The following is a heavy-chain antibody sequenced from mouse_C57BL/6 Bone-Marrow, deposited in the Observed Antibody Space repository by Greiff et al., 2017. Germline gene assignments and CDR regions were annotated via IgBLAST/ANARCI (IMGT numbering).Heavy chain of an antibody. D-gene: IGHD2-4*01. J-gene: IGHJ2*01. Sequence: EVKLVESGGGLVKPGGSLKLSCAASGFTFSSYAMSWVRQTPEKRLEWVATISDGGSYTYYPDNVKGRFTISRDNAKNNLYLQMSHLKSEDTAMYYCARDGDYVYYFDYWGQGTTLTVSS. CDR2: ISDGGSYT. V-gene: IGHV5-4*01. CDR1: GFTFSSYA. CDR3: ARDGDYVYYFDY.